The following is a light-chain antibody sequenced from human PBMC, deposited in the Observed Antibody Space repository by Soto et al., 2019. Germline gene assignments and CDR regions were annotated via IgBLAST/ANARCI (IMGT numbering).Light chain of an antibody. CDR1: QSISGG. J-gene: IGKJ1*01. Sequence: DIQMTQSPSTLSASVGDRVTITCRASQSISGGLDWYKQKRGKAPKVLIYDASSLESGVPSRFSGSGSGTEFTLAISSLQLDDFATSYCQQYNNYWTFGRGTKVETK. V-gene: IGKV1-5*01. CDR3: QQYNNYWT. CDR2: DAS.